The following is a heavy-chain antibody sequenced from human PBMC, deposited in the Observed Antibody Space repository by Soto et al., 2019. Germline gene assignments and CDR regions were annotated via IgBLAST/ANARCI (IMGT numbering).Heavy chain of an antibody. D-gene: IGHD1-1*01. CDR3: ARMSGRPGRSELDY. CDR1: GVSLSTGGVG. CDR2: ISWNDDK. Sequence: QVTLKESGRTLVKPTQTLTLTCTLSGVSLSTGGVGVGWIRQPPGKALEWLALISWNDDKRYSPSLKSRLTITKDTSKNQVVLTMTNMDPVDTAKYYCARMSGRPGRSELDYWGQGTLVTVSS. J-gene: IGHJ4*02. V-gene: IGHV2-5*01.